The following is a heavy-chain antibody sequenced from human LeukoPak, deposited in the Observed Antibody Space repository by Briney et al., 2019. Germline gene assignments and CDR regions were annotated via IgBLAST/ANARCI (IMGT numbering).Heavy chain of an antibody. CDR2: INPNSGGT. Sequence: ASVKVSCKASGYTFTGYYMHWVRQAPGQGLEWMGWINPNSGGTNYAQKFQGRVTMTRDTSISTAYMELSRLRSDDTAVYYCATKFMYSSSSHYYYYMDVWGKGTTVTVSS. J-gene: IGHJ6*03. V-gene: IGHV1-2*02. CDR3: ATKFMYSSSSHYYYYMDV. D-gene: IGHD6-6*01. CDR1: GYTFTGYY.